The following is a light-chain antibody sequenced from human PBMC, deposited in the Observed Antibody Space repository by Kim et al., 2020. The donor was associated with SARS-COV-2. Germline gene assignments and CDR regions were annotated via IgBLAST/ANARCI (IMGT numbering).Light chain of an antibody. J-gene: IGLJ1*01. CDR1: SGHTSYA. V-gene: IGLV4-69*01. CDR3: QTWAAGQGYF. Sequence: VKLTFTLSSGHTSYAITWLQQQPEKGPRYLMKLTSDGSHTKGDGIPDRFSGSSSGTERYLTISSLQSEDEADYYCQTWAAGQGYFFGTGTKVTVL. CDR2: LTSDGSH.